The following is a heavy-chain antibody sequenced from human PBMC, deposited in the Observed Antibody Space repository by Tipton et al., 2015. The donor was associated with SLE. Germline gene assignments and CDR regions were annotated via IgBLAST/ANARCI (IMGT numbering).Heavy chain of an antibody. D-gene: IGHD1-7*01. CDR1: GFTFSSYS. Sequence: SLRLSCAASGFTFSSYSMHWVRQAPGKGLEWVANIRSDGSNKYYADSVKGRFTISRDNSNNTLYLQMNSLRVEDTAVYHCAKGGKIGNYYFDYWGQGTLVTVSS. CDR3: AKGGKIGNYYFDY. J-gene: IGHJ4*02. CDR2: IRSDGSNK. V-gene: IGHV3-30*02.